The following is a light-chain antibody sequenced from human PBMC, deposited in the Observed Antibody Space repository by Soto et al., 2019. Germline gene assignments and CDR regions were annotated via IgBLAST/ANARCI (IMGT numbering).Light chain of an antibody. CDR1: SSDVGGYNY. CDR2: DVS. V-gene: IGLV2-11*01. J-gene: IGLJ1*01. CDR3: CSYAGSYTYV. Sequence: VLTQPRSVSGSPGQSVTISCTGTSSDVGGYNYVSWYQQHPGKAPKLMIYDVSERPSGVPDRFSASKSANTASLTISGFQAEDEADYYCCSYAGSYTYVFGTGTKVTVL.